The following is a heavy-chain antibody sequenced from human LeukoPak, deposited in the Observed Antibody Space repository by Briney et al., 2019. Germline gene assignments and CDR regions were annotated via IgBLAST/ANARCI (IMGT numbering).Heavy chain of an antibody. J-gene: IGHJ6*02. Sequence: SETLSLTCTVSGGSIGSYYWSWIRQPPGKGLEWIGYIYYSGSTNYNPSLKSRVTISVDTSKDQFSLKLSSVTAADTAVYYCAREPATVTTYGMDVWGQGTTVTVSS. CDR1: GGSIGSYY. V-gene: IGHV4-59*01. CDR2: IYYSGST. CDR3: AREPATVTTYGMDV. D-gene: IGHD4-17*01.